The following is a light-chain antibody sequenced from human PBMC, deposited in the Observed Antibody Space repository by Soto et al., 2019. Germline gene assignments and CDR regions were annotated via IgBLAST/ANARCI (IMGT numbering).Light chain of an antibody. V-gene: IGLV2-23*02. CDR3: CSYAGSSTCV. J-gene: IGLJ1*01. CDR2: EVS. CDR1: SSYVGNYNL. Sequence: QSALTQPASVSGSPGQSITISCTGTSSYVGNYNLVTWYQQHPGKAPKLMIYEVSKRPSRVSNRFSGSKSGNTASLTISGLQAEDEADYYCCSYAGSSTCVFGTGTKVTVL.